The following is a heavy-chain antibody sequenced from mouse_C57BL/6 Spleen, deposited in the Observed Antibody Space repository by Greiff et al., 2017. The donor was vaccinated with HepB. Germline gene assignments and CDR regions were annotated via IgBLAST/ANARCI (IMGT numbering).Heavy chain of an antibody. CDR3: ARKDYGKGGFDY. CDR2: IYPRSGNT. V-gene: IGHV1-81*01. D-gene: IGHD2-1*01. Sequence: VQLQQSGAELARPGASVKLSCKASGYTFTSYGISWVKQRTGQGLEWIGEIYPRSGNTYYNEKFKGKATLTADKSSSTAYMELRSLTSEDSAVYFCARKDYGKGGFDYWGQGTTLTVSS. J-gene: IGHJ2*01. CDR1: GYTFTSYG.